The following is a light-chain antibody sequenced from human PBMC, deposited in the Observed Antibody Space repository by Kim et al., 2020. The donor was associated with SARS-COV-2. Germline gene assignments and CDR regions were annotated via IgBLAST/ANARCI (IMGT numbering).Light chain of an antibody. V-gene: IGKV3-11*01. CDR1: QNVSSY. CDR2: DAS. Sequence: EIVLTQSPATLSLSPGERATLSCRASQNVSSYLAWYQQKPGQAPRLLIYDASNRATGIPVRFSGSGSGTDFTLTISSLEPEDFAVYYCQQRSNWPPVTFGGGTKVDIK. CDR3: QQRSNWPPVT. J-gene: IGKJ4*01.